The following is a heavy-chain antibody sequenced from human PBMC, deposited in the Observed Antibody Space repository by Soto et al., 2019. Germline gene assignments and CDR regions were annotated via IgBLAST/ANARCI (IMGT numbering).Heavy chain of an antibody. Sequence: QVQLVQSGTEVKRPGASVKVSCKASGYTFTNYGISWVRQAPGQGLEWMGWISVYNGNTNYAQKLQGRVTMTTDTSTSTAYMEVRSLRSDDTAVYYCARDLDWRRYYELSYWGQGTLVTVSS. CDR2: ISVYNGNT. CDR1: GYTFTNYG. J-gene: IGHJ4*02. V-gene: IGHV1-18*04. D-gene: IGHD2-2*01. CDR3: ARDLDWRRYYELSY.